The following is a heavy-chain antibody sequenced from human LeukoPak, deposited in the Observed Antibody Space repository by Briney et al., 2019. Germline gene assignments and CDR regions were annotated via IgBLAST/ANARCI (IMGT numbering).Heavy chain of an antibody. CDR3: ASKGVRYYDSSGYYGGSAFDI. CDR2: IVPILGIA. CDR1: GGTFSSYT. D-gene: IGHD3-22*01. J-gene: IGHJ3*02. V-gene: IGHV1-69*02. Sequence: SVKVSCKASGGTFSSYTISWVRQAPGQGLEWMGRIVPILGIANYAQKFQGRVTITADKSTSTAYMELSSLRSEDTAVYYCASKGVRYYDSSGYYGGSAFDIWGQGTMVTVSS.